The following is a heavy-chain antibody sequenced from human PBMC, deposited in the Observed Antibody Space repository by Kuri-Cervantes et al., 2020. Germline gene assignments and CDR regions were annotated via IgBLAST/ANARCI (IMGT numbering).Heavy chain of an antibody. D-gene: IGHD2-2*01. Sequence: GSLRLSCTVSGGSISSSSYYWGWIRQPPGKGLEWIGSIYYSGSAYYNPSLKSRVTISVDTSKNQFSLKLSSVTAADTAVYYCARFRRNVVVGAKVDYYGMDVWGQGTTVTVSS. CDR3: ARFRRNVVVGAKVDYYGMDV. V-gene: IGHV4-39*07. CDR1: GGSISSSSYY. CDR2: IYYSGSA. J-gene: IGHJ6*02.